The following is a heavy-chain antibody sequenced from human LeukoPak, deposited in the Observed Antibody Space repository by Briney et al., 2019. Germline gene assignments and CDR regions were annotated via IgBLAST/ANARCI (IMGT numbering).Heavy chain of an antibody. Sequence: GGSLRLSCATSGFTFHIYAMHWVRQAPGKGPEWVSGIGGGDTYYAKSVRGRFTISRDDARKTLHLQMNMLRADDTAIYYCARMDYYDSHTYLDYWGQGTLVPVSS. CDR3: ARMDYYDSHTYLDY. J-gene: IGHJ4*02. CDR1: GFTFHIYA. CDR2: IGGGDT. V-gene: IGHV3-23*01. D-gene: IGHD3-22*01.